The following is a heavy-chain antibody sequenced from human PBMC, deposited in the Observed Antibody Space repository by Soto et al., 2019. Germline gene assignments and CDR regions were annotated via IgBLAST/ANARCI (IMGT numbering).Heavy chain of an antibody. V-gene: IGHV6-1*01. Sequence: SQTLSLTCAISGDSVSSNSAAWNWIRQSPSRGLEWLGRTYYRSKWYNDYAVSVKSRITINPDTSKNQFSLQLNSVTPEDTAVYYCAKIFEPAIQYYYYGMDVWGQGTTVTVSS. CDR1: GDSVSSNSAA. CDR3: AKIFEPAIQYYYYGMDV. D-gene: IGHD2-2*01. CDR2: TYYRSKWYN. J-gene: IGHJ6*02.